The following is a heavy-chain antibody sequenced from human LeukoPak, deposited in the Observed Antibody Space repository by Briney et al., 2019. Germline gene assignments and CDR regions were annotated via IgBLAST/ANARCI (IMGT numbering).Heavy chain of an antibody. Sequence: GGSLRLSCAASGFTFDDYGMSWVRQAPGKGLEWVSGINWNGGSTGYADSVKGRFTISRDNAKNSLYLQMNSLRAEDTALYYCARVRYGSSPGYYYYMDVWGKGTTVTVSS. CDR1: GFTFDDYG. V-gene: IGHV3-20*04. D-gene: IGHD6-6*01. CDR2: INWNGGST. J-gene: IGHJ6*03. CDR3: ARVRYGSSPGYYYYMDV.